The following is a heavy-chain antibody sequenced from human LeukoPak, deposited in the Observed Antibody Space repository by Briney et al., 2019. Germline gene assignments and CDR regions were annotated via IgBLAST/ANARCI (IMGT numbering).Heavy chain of an antibody. CDR2: IYYSGST. CDR3: ARDSALNWFDP. J-gene: IGHJ5*02. Sequence: PSQTLSLTCTVSGGSISSGGYYWSWIRQHPGKCLEWIGYIYYSGSTYYNPSLKSRVTISVDTSKNQFSLKLSSVTAADTAVYYCARDSALNWFDPWGQGTLVTVSS. CDR1: GGSISSGGYY. V-gene: IGHV4-31*03.